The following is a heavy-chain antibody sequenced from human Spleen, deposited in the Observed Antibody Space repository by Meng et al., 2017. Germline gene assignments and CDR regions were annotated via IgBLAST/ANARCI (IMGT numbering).Heavy chain of an antibody. CDR3: TRYITMRVVARKYGMDV. Sequence: GGSLRLSCTTSGFTFADYAMSWVRQAPGKGLEWVGFIRSKAYGGTAEYAASVRGRFTISRDDSKSIASVQMTSLKIEDTAVYYCTRYITMRVVARKYGMDVWGQGTTVTVSS. CDR2: IRSKAYGGTA. D-gene: IGHD3-22*01. CDR1: GFTFADYA. J-gene: IGHJ6*02. V-gene: IGHV3-49*04.